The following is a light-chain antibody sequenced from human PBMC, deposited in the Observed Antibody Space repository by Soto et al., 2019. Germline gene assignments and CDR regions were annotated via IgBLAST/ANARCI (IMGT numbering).Light chain of an antibody. CDR2: EVS. J-gene: IGLJ2*01. V-gene: IGLV2-14*01. CDR3: NSYTGSSTLVL. Sequence: QSALTQPASVSGSPGQSITISCTGTSSDVGYYNYVSWYQQHPGKAPKLMIYEVSNRPSGVSNRFSGSKSGNTASLTISGLQAEDEADYYCNSYTGSSTLVLFGGGTKVTVL. CDR1: SSDVGYYNY.